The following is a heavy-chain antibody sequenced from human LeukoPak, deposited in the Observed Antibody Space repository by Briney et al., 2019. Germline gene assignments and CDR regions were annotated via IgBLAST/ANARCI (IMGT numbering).Heavy chain of an antibody. CDR3: ARGGSSLYYNYYYAMDV. D-gene: IGHD3-10*01. V-gene: IGHV3-30*03. Sequence: PGGSLRLSCAASGFTFSSYGMHWVRQASGKGLEWVAVISYDGSNKYYADSVKGRFTISRDNSKNTLYLQMNSLRAEDTAVYYCARGGSSLYYNYYYAMDVWGQGTTVTVSS. CDR2: ISYDGSNK. J-gene: IGHJ6*02. CDR1: GFTFSSYG.